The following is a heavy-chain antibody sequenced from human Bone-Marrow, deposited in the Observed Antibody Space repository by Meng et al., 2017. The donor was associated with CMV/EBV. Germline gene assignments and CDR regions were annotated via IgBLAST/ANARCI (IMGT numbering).Heavy chain of an antibody. Sequence: SCAISGDSVSSNSAAWNWIRQSPSRGLEWLGRTYYRSKWYNDYAVSVKSRITINPDTSKNQFSLQLNSVTPEDTAVYYCASESVGPTGTTSPLDYWGQGTRVTVSS. CDR2: TYYRSKWYN. J-gene: IGHJ4*02. CDR1: GDSVSSNSAA. CDR3: ASESVGPTGTTSPLDY. V-gene: IGHV6-1*01. D-gene: IGHD1-1*01.